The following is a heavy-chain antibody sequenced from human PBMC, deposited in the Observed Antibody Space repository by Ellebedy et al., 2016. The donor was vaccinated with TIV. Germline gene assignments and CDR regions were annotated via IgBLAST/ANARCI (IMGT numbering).Heavy chain of an antibody. CDR2: IYPGDSDT. D-gene: IGHD3-3*01. CDR3: ARHIRNDFWSGYSNYYYYYGMDV. J-gene: IGHJ6*02. CDR1: GYSFTSYW. Sequence: GESLKISCKGSGYSFTSYWIGWVRQMPGKGLEWMGIIYPGDSDTRYSPSFQGQVTISADKSISTAYLQWSSLKASDTAMYYCARHIRNDFWSGYSNYYYYYGMDVWGQGTTVTVSS. V-gene: IGHV5-51*01.